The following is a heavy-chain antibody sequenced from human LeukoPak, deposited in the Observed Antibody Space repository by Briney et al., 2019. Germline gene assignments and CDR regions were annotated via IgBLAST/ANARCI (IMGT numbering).Heavy chain of an antibody. CDR2: ISGNGEII. CDR1: GFTFSSYA. Sequence: QPGGSLRLSCAASGFTFSSYAMSWVRQAPGKGLEWVSAISGNGEIIHYADSVKGRFTISRDNSKNTLYLLMSSLRAEDTAVYYCAKGGRDIVVVPATMARYYFYYMDVWGKATTVTVSS. D-gene: IGHD2-2*01. J-gene: IGHJ6*03. V-gene: IGHV3-23*01. CDR3: AKGGRDIVVVPATMARYYFYYMDV.